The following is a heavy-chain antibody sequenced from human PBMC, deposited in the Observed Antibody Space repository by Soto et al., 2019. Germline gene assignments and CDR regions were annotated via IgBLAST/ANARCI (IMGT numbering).Heavy chain of an antibody. V-gene: IGHV3-74*01. D-gene: IGHD5-12*01. J-gene: IGHJ4*02. CDR2: INGDGSST. CDR1: GFTFSTYW. Sequence: EEQLVESGGGLVQPGGSLRLSCAASGFTFSTYWMHWVRQGPGKGLVWVSRINGDGSSTSYADSVKGRFTISRDNAKNTLYLQMNGLRAEDTAVYFCARFEVATGGLDYWGQGTRVTVSS. CDR3: ARFEVATGGLDY.